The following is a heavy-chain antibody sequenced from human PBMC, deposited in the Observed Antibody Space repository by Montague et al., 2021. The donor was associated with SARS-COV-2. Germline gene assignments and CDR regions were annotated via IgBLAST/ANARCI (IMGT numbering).Heavy chain of an antibody. CDR2: IYSGGST. CDR1: GFTVSSNY. D-gene: IGHD6-19*01. J-gene: IGHJ4*02. V-gene: IGHV3-53*05. CDR3: ASLGSGWENDY. Sequence: SLRLSCAASGFTVSSNYMSWVRQAPGKGLEWVSVIYSGGSTYYADSVKGRFTISRDNSKNTLYLQMNSLRAEDTAVYCCASLGSGWENDYWGQGTLVTVSS.